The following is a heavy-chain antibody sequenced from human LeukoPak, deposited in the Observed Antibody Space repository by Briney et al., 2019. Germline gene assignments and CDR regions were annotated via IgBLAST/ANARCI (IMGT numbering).Heavy chain of an antibody. D-gene: IGHD3-10*01. CDR3: ARAEGMVRGVIGRGAFDI. V-gene: IGHV4-59*12. Sequence: SETLSLTCTVSGGSISSYYWSWIRQPPGKGLEWIGYIYYSGSTNYNPSLKSRVTISVDTAKNQFSLKLSSVTAADTAVYYCARAEGMVRGVIGRGAFDIWGQGTMVTVSS. CDR1: GGSISSYY. CDR2: IYYSGST. J-gene: IGHJ3*02.